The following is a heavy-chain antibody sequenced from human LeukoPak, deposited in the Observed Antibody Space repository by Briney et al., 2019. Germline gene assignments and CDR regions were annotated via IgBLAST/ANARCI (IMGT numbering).Heavy chain of an antibody. CDR1: GFTFRNYG. Sequence: GGTLRLSCVASGFTFRNYGMNWVRQAPGKGLEWVSGISPGGDTPYYADSVRGRFTISRDNSKNTMYLQMNSLRAEDTAVYYCATREYGGSIPDIFDIWGQGTMVTVSS. CDR3: ATREYGGSIPDIFDI. V-gene: IGHV3-23*01. J-gene: IGHJ3*02. CDR2: ISPGGDTP. D-gene: IGHD4-23*01.